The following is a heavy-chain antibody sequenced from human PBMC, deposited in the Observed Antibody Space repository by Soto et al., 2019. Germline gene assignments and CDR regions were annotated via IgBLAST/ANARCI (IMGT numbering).Heavy chain of an antibody. CDR3: ARPVHWNDFSMDV. Sequence: PGESLKISCKVSGYSFTSYWISWVRQMPGKGLEWMGRIDPSDSYTNYSPSFQGHVTISADKSISTAYLQWSSLKASDTAMYYCARPVHWNDFSMDVWGQGTTVTVSS. V-gene: IGHV5-10-1*01. J-gene: IGHJ6*02. CDR1: GYSFTSYW. D-gene: IGHD1-1*01. CDR2: IDPSDSYT.